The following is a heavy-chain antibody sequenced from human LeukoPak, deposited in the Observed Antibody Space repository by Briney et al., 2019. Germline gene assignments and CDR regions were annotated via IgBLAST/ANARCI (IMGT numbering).Heavy chain of an antibody. CDR2: ISGSGGST. CDR3: AKTRWPYGDYSYPDY. J-gene: IGHJ4*02. D-gene: IGHD4-17*01. V-gene: IGHV3-23*01. CDR1: GLTFSSYA. Sequence: PGGSLRLSCAASGLTFSSYAMSWVRQAPGKGLEWVSAISGSGGSTYYADSVKGRFTISRDNSKNTLYLQMNSLRAEDTAVYYCAKTRWPYGDYSYPDYWGQGTLVTVSS.